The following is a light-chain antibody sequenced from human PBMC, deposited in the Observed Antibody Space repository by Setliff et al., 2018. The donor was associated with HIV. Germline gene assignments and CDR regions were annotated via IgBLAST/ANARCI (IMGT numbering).Light chain of an antibody. CDR2: GNN. J-gene: IGLJ1*01. CDR1: SSNFGAGYD. CDR3: CSYAGSYTSIYV. V-gene: IGLV1-40*01. Sequence: QSVLTQPPSVSGTPGQRVTISCTGSSSNFGAGYDVHWYQQLPGTAPKLLISGNNNRPSGVPDRFSGSKSGTSASLAITGLQAEDEADYYCCSYAGSYTSIYVFGTGTKVTVL.